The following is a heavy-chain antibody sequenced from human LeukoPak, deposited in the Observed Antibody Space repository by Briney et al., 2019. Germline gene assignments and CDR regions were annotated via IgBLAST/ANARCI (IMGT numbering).Heavy chain of an antibody. J-gene: IGHJ6*03. CDR1: GGSISSYY. V-gene: IGHV4-4*09. CDR3: ASTSLAAAGYYYMDV. D-gene: IGHD6-13*01. CDR2: IYTSGST. Sequence: SETLSLTCTVSGGSISSYYWSWIRQPPGKGLEWIGYIYTSGSTNYNPSLKSRVTISVDTSKNQFSLKLSSVTAADPAVYYCASTSLAAAGYYYMDVWGKGTTVTVSS.